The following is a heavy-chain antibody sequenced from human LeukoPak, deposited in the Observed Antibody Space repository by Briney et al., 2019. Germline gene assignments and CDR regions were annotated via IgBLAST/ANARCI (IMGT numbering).Heavy chain of an antibody. Sequence: PSETLSLTCAVYGGSFSGFYWSWIRQPPGKGLEWIGEINHSGSTNYNPSLKSRVTISVDTSKNQFSLKLSSVTAADTAVYYCARLYCSGGSCYSRRYYYYMDVWGKGTTVTVSS. D-gene: IGHD2-15*01. J-gene: IGHJ6*03. CDR1: GGSFSGFY. V-gene: IGHV4-34*01. CDR3: ARLYCSGGSCYSRRYYYYMDV. CDR2: INHSGST.